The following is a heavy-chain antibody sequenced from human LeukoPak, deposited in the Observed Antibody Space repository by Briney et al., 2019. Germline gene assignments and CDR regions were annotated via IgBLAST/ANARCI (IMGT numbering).Heavy chain of an antibody. CDR1: GGSFSGYY. Sequence: PSETLSLTCAVNGGSFSGYYWNWIRQPPGKRLEWIGEINHTGNTNYNPSLKRRVTISVDTSQNQFSLKLSSVTAADTAVYYCAKGYCRGNSCYDDRGAFDYWGQGTLVTVSS. D-gene: IGHD2-2*01. J-gene: IGHJ4*02. CDR3: AKGYCRGNSCYDDRGAFDY. V-gene: IGHV4-34*01. CDR2: INHTGNT.